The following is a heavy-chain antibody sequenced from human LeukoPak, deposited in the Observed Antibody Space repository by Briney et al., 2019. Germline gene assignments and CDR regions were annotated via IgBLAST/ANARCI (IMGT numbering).Heavy chain of an antibody. D-gene: IGHD1-26*01. J-gene: IGHJ5*02. CDR1: GFTFSSYS. Sequence: PGGSLRLSCAASGFTFSSYSMNWVRQAPGKGLEWVSSISSSRSYIYYADSVKGRFTISRDNAKNSLYLQMNSLRAEDTAVYYCARDLQGAMATWGQGTLVTVSS. CDR2: ISSSRSYI. V-gene: IGHV3-21*01. CDR3: ARDLQGAMAT.